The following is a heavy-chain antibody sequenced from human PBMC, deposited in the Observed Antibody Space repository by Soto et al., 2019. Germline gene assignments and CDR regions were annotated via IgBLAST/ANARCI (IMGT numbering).Heavy chain of an antibody. CDR2: ISYSGST. Sequence: PSETLSLTCTVSGGSISSGNYYWSWIRQPPGKGLEWIGFISYSGSTYYSASLKSRFTISVDTSKNQFSLKLSSVTAADTAVYYCARVFSASSSFFDPWGQGTLVTVPS. J-gene: IGHJ5*02. CDR3: ARVFSASSSFFDP. D-gene: IGHD6-13*01. V-gene: IGHV4-30-4*01. CDR1: GGSISSGNYY.